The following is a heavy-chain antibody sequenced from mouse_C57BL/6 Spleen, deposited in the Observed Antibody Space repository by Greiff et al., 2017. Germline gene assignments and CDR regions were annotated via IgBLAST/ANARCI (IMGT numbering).Heavy chain of an antibody. V-gene: IGHV1-81*01. Sequence: QVQLQQSGAELARPGASVKLSCKASGYTFTSYGISWVKQRTGQGLEWIGEIYPRSGNTYYNEKFKGKATLTADKSSSTAYMELRSLTSEDSAVYFCARIGVYYCNPGDFDYWGQGTTLTVSS. CDR3: ARIGVYYCNPGDFDY. J-gene: IGHJ2*01. D-gene: IGHD2-1*01. CDR1: GYTFTSYG. CDR2: IYPRSGNT.